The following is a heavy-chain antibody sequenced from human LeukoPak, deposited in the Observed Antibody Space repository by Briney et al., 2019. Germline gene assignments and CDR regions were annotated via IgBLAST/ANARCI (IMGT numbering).Heavy chain of an antibody. V-gene: IGHV1-46*01. CDR3: ARDLKVAVAGWRGTYYYMDV. J-gene: IGHJ6*03. D-gene: IGHD6-19*01. CDR2: INPSGGST. CDR1: GYTFTSYY. Sequence: ASVKVSCKASGYTFTSYYMHWVRQAPGQGLEWMGIINPSGGSTSYAQKFQGRVTMTRDMSTSTVYMELSSLRSEDTAVYYCARDLKVAVAGWRGTYYYMDVWGKGTTVTVSS.